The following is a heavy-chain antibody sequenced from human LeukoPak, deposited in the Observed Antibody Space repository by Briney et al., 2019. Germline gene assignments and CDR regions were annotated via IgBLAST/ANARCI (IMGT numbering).Heavy chain of an antibody. D-gene: IGHD3-22*01. CDR3: AREYYYDSSGYWGFPDY. CDR1: GGSISSYY. CDR2: IYTSGST. Sequence: PSETLSLTCTVSGGSISSYYWSWIRQPAGKGLEWIGRIYTSGSTNYNPSLKSRVTMSVDTSKTQFSLKLSSVTAADTAVYYCAREYYYDSSGYWGFPDYWGQGTLVTVSS. V-gene: IGHV4-4*07. J-gene: IGHJ4*02.